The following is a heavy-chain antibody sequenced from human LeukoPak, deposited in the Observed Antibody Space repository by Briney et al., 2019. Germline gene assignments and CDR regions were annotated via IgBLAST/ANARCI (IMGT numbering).Heavy chain of an antibody. CDR3: ARERLSYYYMDA. J-gene: IGHJ6*03. CDR1: GGSISSYY. V-gene: IGHV4-39*07. Sequence: SETLSLTCTVSGGSISSYYWVWIRQPPGKGLEWIGSIYYNGDTYYSPSLQSRVSISVATSKNQFSLKLSSVTAADTAVYYCARERLSYYYMDAWGKGTTVTVSS. D-gene: IGHD1-1*01. CDR2: IYYNGDT.